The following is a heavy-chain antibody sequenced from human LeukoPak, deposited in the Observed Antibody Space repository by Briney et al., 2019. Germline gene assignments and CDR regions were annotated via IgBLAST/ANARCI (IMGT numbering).Heavy chain of an antibody. CDR3: ARDPYYDFWSGYPNWFDP. D-gene: IGHD3-3*01. CDR2: MNPNSGNT. Sequence: ASVKVSCKASGYTFTSYDINWVRQATGQGLEWMGWMNPNSGNTGYAQKFQGRVTITRNTSISTAYMELRSLRSDDTAVYYCARDPYYDFWSGYPNWFDPWGQGTLVTVSS. CDR1: GYTFTSYD. J-gene: IGHJ5*02. V-gene: IGHV1-8*03.